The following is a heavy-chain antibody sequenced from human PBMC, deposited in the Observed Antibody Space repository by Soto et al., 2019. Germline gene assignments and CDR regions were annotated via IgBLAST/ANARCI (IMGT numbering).Heavy chain of an antibody. V-gene: IGHV1-69*12. CDR1: GGTFSSYA. Sequence: QVQLVQSGAEVKKPGSSVKVSCKASGGTFSSYAISWVRQAPGQGLEWMGGIIPIFGTANYAQKFQGRVTITGHESTSTAYMELSSLRSEDTAVYYCARDGSLNCISTSCPQRGGWYFDLWGRGTLVTVSS. D-gene: IGHD2-2*01. CDR3: ARDGSLNCISTSCPQRGGWYFDL. CDR2: IIPIFGTA. J-gene: IGHJ2*01.